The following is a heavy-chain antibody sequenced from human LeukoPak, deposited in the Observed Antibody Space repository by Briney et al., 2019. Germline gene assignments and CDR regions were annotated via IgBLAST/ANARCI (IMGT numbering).Heavy chain of an antibody. D-gene: IGHD3-22*01. V-gene: IGHV3-23*01. CDR3: AKQRDYYDSSGYYRGYYFDY. CDR2: ISGSSTRT. J-gene: IGHJ4*02. CDR1: GFTFSSYA. Sequence: QAGGSLRLSCADSGFTFSSYAMSWVRQAPGKGPEWVSSISGSSTRTYYADSVKGRFTVSRDNPKNTLYLQMNSLRAEDTAVYYCAKQRDYYDSSGYYRGYYFDYWGQGTLVTVSS.